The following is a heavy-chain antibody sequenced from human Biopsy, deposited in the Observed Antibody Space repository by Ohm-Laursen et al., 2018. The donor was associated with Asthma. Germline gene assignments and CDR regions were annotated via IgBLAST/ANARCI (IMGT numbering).Heavy chain of an antibody. J-gene: IGHJ1*01. CDR2: ISFDGTNR. CDR3: VRTFHFWSPYHAEHYQL. V-gene: IGHV3-30*03. CDR1: GFTFSNYG. D-gene: IGHD3-3*02. Sequence: SLRLSCTASGFTFSNYGMHWVRQAPGKGLDWVAVISFDGTNRNYTDSVKGRFTISRDNAKNSLYLQMNSLRAEDTAVYYCVRTFHFWSPYHAEHYQLWGQGTLATVPS.